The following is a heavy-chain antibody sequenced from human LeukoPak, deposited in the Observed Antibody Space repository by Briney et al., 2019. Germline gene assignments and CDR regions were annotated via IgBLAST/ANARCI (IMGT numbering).Heavy chain of an antibody. CDR3: ARDHSFDAFDI. Sequence: GGSLRLSCAASGFTVSENYMSWVRQAPGKGLEWVSLIYSDNSGGATYYADSVKGRFTISRDNSKNTLYPQMNSLRAEDTAVYYCARDHSFDAFDIWGHGTMVTVSS. CDR2: IYSDNSGGAT. V-gene: IGHV3-53*01. J-gene: IGHJ3*02. CDR1: GFTVSENY.